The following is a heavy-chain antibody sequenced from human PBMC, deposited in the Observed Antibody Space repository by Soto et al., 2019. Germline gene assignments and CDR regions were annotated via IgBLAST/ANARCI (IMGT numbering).Heavy chain of an antibody. CDR1: GGTFSSYA. CDR3: ARSPWELQAGMDV. CDR2: IIPIFGTA. Sequence: VASVKVSCKASGGTFSSYAISWVRQAPGQGLEWMGGIIPIFGTANYAQKFQGRVTITADESTSTAYMELSSLRSEDTAVYYCARSPWELQAGMDVWGQGTTVTVS. D-gene: IGHD1-26*01. V-gene: IGHV1-69*13. J-gene: IGHJ6*02.